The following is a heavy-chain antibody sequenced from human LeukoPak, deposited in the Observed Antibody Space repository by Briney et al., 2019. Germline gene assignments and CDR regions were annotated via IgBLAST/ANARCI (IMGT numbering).Heavy chain of an antibody. CDR1: RFTFSSYA. CDR3: AKLVGATTY. Sequence: PGGSLRLSCAASRFTFSSYAMSWVRQAPGKGLEWVSSISGGSGGNTYYADSVKGRFTISRDNSKNTLYLQMNSLRAEDTAVYYCAKLVGATTYWGQGTLVTVSS. V-gene: IGHV3-23*01. J-gene: IGHJ4*02. CDR2: ISGGSGGNT. D-gene: IGHD1-26*01.